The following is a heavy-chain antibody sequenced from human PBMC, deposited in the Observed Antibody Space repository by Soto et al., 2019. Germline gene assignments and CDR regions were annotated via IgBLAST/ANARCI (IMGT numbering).Heavy chain of an antibody. CDR3: ASSLSGYSSSWYYY. J-gene: IGHJ4*02. Sequence: GASVKVSCKASGYTFTSYGISWVRQAPGQGLEWMGWISAYNGNTNYAQKLRGRVTMTTDTSTSTAYMELRSLRSDDTAVYYCASSLSGYSSSWYYYWGQGTLVTVSS. D-gene: IGHD6-13*01. CDR1: GYTFTSYG. V-gene: IGHV1-18*04. CDR2: ISAYNGNT.